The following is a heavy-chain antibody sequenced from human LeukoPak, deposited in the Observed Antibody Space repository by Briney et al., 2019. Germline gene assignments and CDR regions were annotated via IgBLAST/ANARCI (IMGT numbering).Heavy chain of an antibody. CDR1: GFTFSSYA. J-gene: IGHJ4*02. V-gene: IGHV3-23*01. CDR2: ISGSGGST. CDR3: AKDAALGIVGATAADY. Sequence: GGSLRLSCAASGFTFSSYAMSWVRQAPGKGLVWVSAISGSGGSTYYADSVKGRFTISRDNSKNTLCLQMNSLRAEDTAVYYCAKDAALGIVGATAADYWGQGTLVTVSS. D-gene: IGHD1-26*01.